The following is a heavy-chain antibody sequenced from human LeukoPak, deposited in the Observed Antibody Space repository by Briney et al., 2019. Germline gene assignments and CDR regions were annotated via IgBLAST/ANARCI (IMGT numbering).Heavy chain of an antibody. D-gene: IGHD1-1*01. Sequence: PWASVKVSCKVSGYTLTELSMHWVRQAPGQGLEWMGWISAYNGNTNYAQKLQGRVTMTTDTSTSTAYMELRSLRSDDTAVYYCARGDLRTTGTPPDYGMDVWGQGTTVTVSS. CDR1: GYTLTELS. CDR2: ISAYNGNT. CDR3: ARGDLRTTGTPPDYGMDV. V-gene: IGHV1-18*01. J-gene: IGHJ6*02.